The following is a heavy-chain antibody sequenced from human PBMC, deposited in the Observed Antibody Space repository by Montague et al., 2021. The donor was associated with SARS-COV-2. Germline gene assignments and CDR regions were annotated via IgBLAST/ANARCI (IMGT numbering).Heavy chain of an antibody. J-gene: IGHJ6*02. CDR1: DVSTSAHF. Sequence: SETLSLTCTVSDVSTSAHFWSWIRQSPGKGLEWIGYISYSGSTKYSPSLTSRVTISLDSSRKHLSLELRSVTAADTAVYYCAREQQLGPRWCGVDAWGQGTTVIVTS. CDR3: AREQQLGPRWCGVDA. D-gene: IGHD6-13*01. CDR2: ISYSGST. V-gene: IGHV4-59*11.